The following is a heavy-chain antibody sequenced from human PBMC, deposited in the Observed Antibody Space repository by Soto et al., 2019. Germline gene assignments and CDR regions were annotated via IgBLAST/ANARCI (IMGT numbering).Heavy chain of an antibody. CDR2: TDYSGNT. Sequence: QVQLQESGPGLVRPSETLSLTCTVSSDSISSYYWIWIRQSPGKGLEWIGYTDYSGNTNYNPSLKRRDTISGDTSKNQCSLRRSSVTAADTAGYYCARAVGDPLYYLDYWGQGTLVTVSS. D-gene: IGHD6-19*01. J-gene: IGHJ4*02. CDR1: SDSISSYY. V-gene: IGHV4-59*08. CDR3: ARAVGDPLYYLDY.